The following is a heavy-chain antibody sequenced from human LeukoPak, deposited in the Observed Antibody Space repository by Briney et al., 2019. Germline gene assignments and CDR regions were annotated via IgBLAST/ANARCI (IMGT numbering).Heavy chain of an antibody. CDR3: AREYDYVWGSYRSFDY. J-gene: IGHJ4*02. CDR2: ISSSSSYI. Sequence: GGSLRLSCAASGFTFSSYSMNWVHQAPGKGLEWVSSISSSSSYIYYADSVKGRFTISRDNAKNSLYLQMNSLRAEDTAVYYCAREYDYVWGSYRSFDYWGQGTLVTVSS. D-gene: IGHD3-16*02. V-gene: IGHV3-21*01. CDR1: GFTFSSYS.